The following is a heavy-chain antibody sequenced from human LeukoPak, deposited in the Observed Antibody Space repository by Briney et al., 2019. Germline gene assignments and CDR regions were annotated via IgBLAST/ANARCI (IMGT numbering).Heavy chain of an antibody. Sequence: TGGSLRLSCAASGFTFSSYAMSWVRQAPGKGLEWVSGISGSGDNTYYADSVKGRFTISRDNSKNTLYVQVNSLGTEDTAAYYCARWGSGSYHFFDYWGQGTLVTVSS. CDR3: ARWGSGSYHFFDY. D-gene: IGHD1-26*01. CDR2: ISGSGDNT. CDR1: GFTFSSYA. V-gene: IGHV3-23*01. J-gene: IGHJ4*02.